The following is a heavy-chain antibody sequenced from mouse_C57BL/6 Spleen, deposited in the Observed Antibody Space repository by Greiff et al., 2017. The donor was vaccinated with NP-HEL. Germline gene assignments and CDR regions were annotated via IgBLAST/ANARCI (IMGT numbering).Heavy chain of an antibody. V-gene: IGHV5-15*01. Sequence: EVHLVESGGGLVQPGGSLKLSCAASGFTFSDYGMAWVRQAPRKGPEWVAFISNLAYSIYYADTVTGRFTISRENAKNTLYLEMSSLRSEDTAMYYCARHSADYLFAYWGQGTLVTVSA. J-gene: IGHJ3*01. CDR1: GFTFSDYG. D-gene: IGHD2-4*01. CDR3: ARHSADYLFAY. CDR2: ISNLAYSI.